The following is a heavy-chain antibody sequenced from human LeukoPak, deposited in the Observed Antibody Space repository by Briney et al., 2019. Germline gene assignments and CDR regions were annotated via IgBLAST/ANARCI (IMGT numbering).Heavy chain of an antibody. Sequence: ASVKVSCKASGYTFTSYAMHWVRQAPGQRLEWMGWINAGNGNTKYSQKFQGRVPITRDTSTSTAYMELSSLRSEDTAVYYCARGATVVDWYFDLWGRGTLVTVSS. D-gene: IGHD4-23*01. V-gene: IGHV1-3*01. CDR3: ARGATVVDWYFDL. CDR1: GYTFTSYA. CDR2: INAGNGNT. J-gene: IGHJ2*01.